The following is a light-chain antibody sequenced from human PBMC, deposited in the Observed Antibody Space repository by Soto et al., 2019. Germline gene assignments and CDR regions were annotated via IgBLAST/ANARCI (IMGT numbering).Light chain of an antibody. V-gene: IGKV1-27*01. Sequence: DIQMTQSPSSLSASVGDRVTITCRASQGISNYLAWYQQKPGKVPKLLIYAASTLQSGVPSRFSGSGSGTDFTLTITSLQPEDVATYYCQKYSSVITFGQGTRLESK. J-gene: IGKJ5*01. CDR3: QKYSSVIT. CDR2: AAS. CDR1: QGISNY.